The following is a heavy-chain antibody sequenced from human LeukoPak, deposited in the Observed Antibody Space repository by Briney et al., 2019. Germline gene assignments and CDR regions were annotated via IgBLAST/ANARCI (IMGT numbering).Heavy chain of an antibody. CDR1: GGSISSYY. Sequence: SETLSLTCTVSGGSISSYYWSWIRQPAGKGLEWIGRIYTSGSTNYNPSLKSRVTISVDKSKNQFSLKLSSVTAADTAVYYCARDAIPYSSGWYDAFDIWGQGTMVTVSS. V-gene: IGHV4-4*07. D-gene: IGHD6-19*01. CDR3: ARDAIPYSSGWYDAFDI. J-gene: IGHJ3*02. CDR2: IYTSGST.